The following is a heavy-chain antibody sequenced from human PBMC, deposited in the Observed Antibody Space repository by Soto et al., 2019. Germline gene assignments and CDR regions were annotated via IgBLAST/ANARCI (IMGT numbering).Heavy chain of an antibody. V-gene: IGHV3-7*02. CDR2: LKQDGSEE. J-gene: IGHJ2*01. CDR3: VMFLGYSDHRGQHYFPSQRSFDL. D-gene: IGHD3-10*02. Sequence: GGSVGLSCAASGLSRDNYLMNCVRQAPGKELEWVANLKQDGSEEYYVDSVKGRFTISRDNAKNSLYLQMNSLRAEDTAVYYCVMFLGYSDHRGQHYFPSQRSFDL. CDR1: GLSRDNYL.